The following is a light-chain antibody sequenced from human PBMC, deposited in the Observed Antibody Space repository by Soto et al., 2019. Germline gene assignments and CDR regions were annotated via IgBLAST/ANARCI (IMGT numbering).Light chain of an antibody. V-gene: IGKV1-5*01. CDR3: QQYETYSGT. J-gene: IGKJ1*01. CDR1: ESVAGW. Sequence: DVRMTQSPSTLSASVGDTVTITCRASESVAGWLAWYQQKPGKAPTLLIYDASALPRGVPSRFSGSGSGTEFTLTISSLQPDDFATYYCQQYETYSGTFGHGTKVDIK. CDR2: DAS.